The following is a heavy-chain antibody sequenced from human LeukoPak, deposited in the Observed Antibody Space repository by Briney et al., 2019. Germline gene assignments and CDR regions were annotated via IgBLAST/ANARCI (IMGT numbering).Heavy chain of an antibody. CDR3: ARDSGDIVDYFDY. Sequence: GASVKVSCKASGYTFTDYYIHWVRQAPGQGPEWMGWINPNSGGTKYVQKLQGRVTMTRDTSISTAYLELSSLRSDDTAVYYCARDSGDIVDYFDYWGQGTLVIVSS. J-gene: IGHJ4*02. D-gene: IGHD5-12*01. CDR2: INPNSGGT. V-gene: IGHV1-2*02. CDR1: GYTFTDYY.